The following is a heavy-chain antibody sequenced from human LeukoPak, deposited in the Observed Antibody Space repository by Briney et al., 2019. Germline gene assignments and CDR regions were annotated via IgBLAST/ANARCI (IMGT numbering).Heavy chain of an antibody. Sequence: SVKVSCKASGGTFSSYAISWVRQAPGHGLEWMGRIIPIFGTANYARKFQGRVTITTDESTSTAYMELSSLRSEDTAVYYCAREQQLGFDYWGQGTLVTVSS. V-gene: IGHV1-69*05. J-gene: IGHJ4*02. D-gene: IGHD6-13*01. CDR3: AREQQLGFDY. CDR1: GGTFSSYA. CDR2: IIPIFGTA.